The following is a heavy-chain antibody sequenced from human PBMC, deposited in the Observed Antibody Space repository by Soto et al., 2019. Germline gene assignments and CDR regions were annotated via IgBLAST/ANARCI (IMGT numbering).Heavy chain of an antibody. Sequence: QVQLQESGPGLVKPSETLSLTCTVSGGSISSYYWSWIRQPPGKGLEWIGFIYYSGSTNYNPSLKSRVNISVDTSKTQFSIKLSSVTAAYTAVYYWARVWGGAFDIWGPGTMVTVSS. CDR3: ARVWGGAFDI. J-gene: IGHJ3*02. V-gene: IGHV4-59*01. CDR1: GGSISSYY. CDR2: IYYSGST. D-gene: IGHD3-10*01.